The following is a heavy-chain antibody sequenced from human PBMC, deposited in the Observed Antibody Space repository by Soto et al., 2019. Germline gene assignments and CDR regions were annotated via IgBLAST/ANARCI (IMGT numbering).Heavy chain of an antibody. V-gene: IGHV4-59*01. CDR3: ARTGAYCGGDCLYYFDY. J-gene: IGHJ4*02. CDR2: IYYSGST. Sequence: PSETLSLTCTVSGGSISSYYWSWIRQPPGKGLEWIGYIYYSGSTNYNPSLKSRVTISVDTSKNQFSLKLSSVTAADTAVYYCARTGAYCGGDCLYYFDYWGQGTLVTVS. CDR1: GGSISSYY. D-gene: IGHD2-21*01.